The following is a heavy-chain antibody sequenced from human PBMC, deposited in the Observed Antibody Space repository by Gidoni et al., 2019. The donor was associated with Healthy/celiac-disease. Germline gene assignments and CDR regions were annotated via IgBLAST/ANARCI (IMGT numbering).Heavy chain of an antibody. Sequence: QLQLQESGPGLVKPSETLSLTCTVSGGSSSSRSYYWGWIRQPPGKGLEWIGSIYYSGSTYYNPSLQSRVTISVDTSKNQFSLKQYSVTAADTAVYYCARLPKISGTSHFDYWGQGILVTVSS. CDR3: ARLPKISGTSHFDY. V-gene: IGHV4-39*01. D-gene: IGHD2-2*01. J-gene: IGHJ4*02. CDR1: GGSSSSRSYY. CDR2: IYYSGST.